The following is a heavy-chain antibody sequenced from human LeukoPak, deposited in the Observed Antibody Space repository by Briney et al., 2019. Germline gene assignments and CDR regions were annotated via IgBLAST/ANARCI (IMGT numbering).Heavy chain of an antibody. CDR2: IYTSGTT. Sequence: GGSLRLSCAASEFTVSSNYMNWVRQAPGKGLEGVSVIYTSGTTYYADSVKGRFTISRDDSRNTLYLQMNILRAEDTAVYYCAREQWLDYWGRGTLVTVSS. J-gene: IGHJ4*02. D-gene: IGHD6-19*01. CDR1: EFTVSSNY. CDR3: AREQWLDY. V-gene: IGHV3-66*01.